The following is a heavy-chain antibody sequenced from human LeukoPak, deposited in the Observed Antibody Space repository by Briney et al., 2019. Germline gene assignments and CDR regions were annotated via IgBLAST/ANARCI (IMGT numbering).Heavy chain of an antibody. Sequence: SETLSLTCSVSGGSISSNYWSWIRQPPGKGLEWIGFFSYSGSTNYSPSLKSRVTISVDASKNHFSLRLTSVTAADTAVYYCARAYYINYDHFDYWGQGALVTVSS. V-gene: IGHV4-59*01. J-gene: IGHJ4*02. CDR2: FSYSGST. D-gene: IGHD3-22*01. CDR3: ARAYYINYDHFDY. CDR1: GGSISSNY.